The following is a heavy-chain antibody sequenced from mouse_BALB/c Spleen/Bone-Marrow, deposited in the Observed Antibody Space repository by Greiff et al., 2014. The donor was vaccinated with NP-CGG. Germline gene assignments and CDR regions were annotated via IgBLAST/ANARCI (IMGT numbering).Heavy chain of an antibody. CDR3: ARPTIYYDSDGYAMDY. CDR1: GFTFSDYY. D-gene: IGHD2-4*01. Sequence: EVKVVESGGGLVQPGGSLKLSCATSGFTFSDYYMYGVRQTPEKRLEWVAYISNGGGSTYYPDTVKGRFTISRDNAKNTLYLQMSRLKSEDTAMYYCARPTIYYDSDGYAMDYWGQGTSVTVSS. J-gene: IGHJ4*01. V-gene: IGHV5-12*02. CDR2: ISNGGGST.